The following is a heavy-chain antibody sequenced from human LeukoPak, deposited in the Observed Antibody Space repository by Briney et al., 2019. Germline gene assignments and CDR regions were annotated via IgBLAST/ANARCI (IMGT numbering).Heavy chain of an antibody. V-gene: IGHV3-21*01. CDR3: AREDATTFDY. CDR1: RFTFSSYT. J-gene: IGHJ4*02. Sequence: GGSLRLSCAASRFTFSSYTMNWVRQAPGKGLEWVSSISSSGTYIYYADSVKGRFSISRDNAKNSLYLQMNSLRVEDTAVYYCAREDATTFDYWGQGTLVTVSS. CDR2: ISSSGTYI. D-gene: IGHD5-12*01.